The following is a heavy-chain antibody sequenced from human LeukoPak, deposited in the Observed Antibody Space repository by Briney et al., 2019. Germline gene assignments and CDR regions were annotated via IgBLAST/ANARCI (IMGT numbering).Heavy chain of an antibody. D-gene: IGHD3-10*01. Sequence: SETLSLTCTASGGSISSYYWSWIRQPAGKGLEWIGSIYHSGSTYYNPSLKSRVTISVDTSKNQFSLKLSSVTAADTAVYYCARVWGDITMVRGVNYAFDIWGQGTMVTVSS. CDR1: GGSISSYY. J-gene: IGHJ3*02. V-gene: IGHV4-4*07. CDR3: ARVWGDITMVRGVNYAFDI. CDR2: IYHSGST.